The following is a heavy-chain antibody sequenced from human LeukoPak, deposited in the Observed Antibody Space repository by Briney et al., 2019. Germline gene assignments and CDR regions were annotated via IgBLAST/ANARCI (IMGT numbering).Heavy chain of an antibody. J-gene: IGHJ4*02. CDR3: AGSLGYCTSNVCYLKY. D-gene: IGHD2-8*01. CDR2: ISAYNGNT. CDR1: GYTFTSYG. Sequence: ASVKVSCKASGYTFTSYGISWVRQAPGQGLEWMGWISAYNGNTNYAQKLQGRVTMTTDASTSTAYMELRSLRSDDTAVYYCAGSLGYCTSNVCYLKYWGQGTLVTVSS. V-gene: IGHV1-18*01.